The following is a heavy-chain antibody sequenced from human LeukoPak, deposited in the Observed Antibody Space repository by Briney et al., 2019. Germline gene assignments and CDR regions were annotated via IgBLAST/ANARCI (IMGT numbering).Heavy chain of an antibody. J-gene: IGHJ4*02. CDR1: GFTFSSYA. Sequence: PGGSLRLSCAASGFTFSSYAMHWVRQAPGKGLEWVAVISYDGSNKYYADSVKGRFTISRDNSKNTLYLQMNSLRAEDTAVYYCARESEYCSSTSCYISRGVYFDYWGQGTLVTVSS. CDR2: ISYDGSNK. D-gene: IGHD2-2*02. CDR3: ARESEYCSSTSCYISRGVYFDY. V-gene: IGHV3-30*01.